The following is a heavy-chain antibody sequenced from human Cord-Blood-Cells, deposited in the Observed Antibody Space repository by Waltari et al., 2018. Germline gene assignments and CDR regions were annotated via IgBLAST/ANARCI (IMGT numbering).Heavy chain of an antibody. Sequence: QVQLVQSGAEVSKPGSSVKVSCKASGGTFSSYAISWVRQAPGQWLEWMGRITPILGIANYAQKSQGRVTIMADKSTITADMELGSLRSEDTFVYYCARGGYLMVDAAEYFQHWGQGTLVTVAS. D-gene: IGHD2-8*01. V-gene: IGHV1-69*09. CDR3: ARGGYLMVDAAEYFQH. J-gene: IGHJ1*01. CDR2: ITPILGIA. CDR1: GGTFSSYA.